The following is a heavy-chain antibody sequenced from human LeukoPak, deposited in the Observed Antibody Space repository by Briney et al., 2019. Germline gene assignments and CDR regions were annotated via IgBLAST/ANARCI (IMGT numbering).Heavy chain of an antibody. J-gene: IGHJ4*02. D-gene: IGHD3-22*01. CDR1: GGSISSYY. CDR2: IYTSGST. CDR3: ARDGHYYDSSGYYD. Sequence: SSETLSLTCTVSGGSISSYYWSWIRQPAGKGLEWIGRIYTSGSTNYNPSLKSRVTMSVDTSKNQFSLKLSSVTAADTAVYYCARDGHYYDSSGYYDWGQGTLVTVSS. V-gene: IGHV4-4*07.